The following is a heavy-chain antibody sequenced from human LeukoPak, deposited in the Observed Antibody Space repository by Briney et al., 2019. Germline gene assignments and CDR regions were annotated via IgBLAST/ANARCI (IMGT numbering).Heavy chain of an antibody. D-gene: IGHD5-18*01. Sequence: QSGGSLRLSYAASGFTFSSYGMHWVRQAPGKGLEWVAVISYDGSNKYYADSVKGRFTISRDNSKNTLYLQMNSLRAEDTAVYYCAKDLNGDTAMIYWGQGTLVTVSS. CDR1: GFTFSSYG. CDR2: ISYDGSNK. CDR3: AKDLNGDTAMIY. J-gene: IGHJ4*02. V-gene: IGHV3-30*18.